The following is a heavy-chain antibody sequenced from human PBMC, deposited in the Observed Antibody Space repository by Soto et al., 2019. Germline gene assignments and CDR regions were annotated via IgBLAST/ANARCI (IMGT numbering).Heavy chain of an antibody. CDR1: GGSILSSSYY. CDR3: ARRRGYCSSTSCYAAGWFDP. D-gene: IGHD2-2*01. J-gene: IGHJ5*02. CDR2: IYYSGST. Sequence: QLQLQESGPGLVKPSETLSLTCTVSGGSILSSSYYWGWIRQPPGKGLEWIGSIYYSGSTYYNPSLKSRVTISVDTSKNQFSLKLSSVTAADTAVYYCARRRGYCSSTSCYAAGWFDPWGQGTLVTVSS. V-gene: IGHV4-39*01.